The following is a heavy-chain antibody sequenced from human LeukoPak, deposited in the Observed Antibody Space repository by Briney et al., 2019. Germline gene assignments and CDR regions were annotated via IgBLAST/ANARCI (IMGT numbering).Heavy chain of an antibody. CDR3: ARDAISRSGWYMSKWFDP. CDR1: GYTFTSYY. D-gene: IGHD6-19*01. CDR2: INPSGGST. J-gene: IGHJ5*02. V-gene: IGHV1-46*01. Sequence: ASVKVSCKASGYTFTSYYMHWVRQAPGQGLEWMGIINPSGGSTSYAQKFQGRVTMTRDTSTSTVYMELSSLRSEDTAVYYCARDAISRSGWYMSKWFDPWGQGTLVTVSS.